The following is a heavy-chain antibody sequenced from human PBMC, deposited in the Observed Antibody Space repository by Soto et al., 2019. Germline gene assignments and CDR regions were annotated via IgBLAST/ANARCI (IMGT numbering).Heavy chain of an antibody. Sequence: SETLSLTCAVYGGSFSGYYWSWIRQPPGKGLEWIGEINHSGSTNYNPSLKSRVTISIDTSKNQFSLKLSSVTAADTAVYYCARIIMVRGVIKYYYYYGMDVWGQGTTVNVSS. J-gene: IGHJ6*02. V-gene: IGHV4-34*01. CDR1: GGSFSGYY. D-gene: IGHD3-10*01. CDR2: INHSGST. CDR3: ARIIMVRGVIKYYYYYGMDV.